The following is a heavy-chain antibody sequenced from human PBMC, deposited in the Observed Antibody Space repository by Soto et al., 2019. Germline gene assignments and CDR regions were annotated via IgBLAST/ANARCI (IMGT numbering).Heavy chain of an antibody. D-gene: IGHD4-17*01. Sequence: LSLTCTVSGDSISSGGNFWSWIRHHPGKGLEWLGYIYYTGSTYHNPSLTSRLSISVDTSKNQFSLKLSSVTPADTAVYFCARATRVTTSGSTAYYFDFWGQGTLVTVSS. CDR1: GDSISSGGNF. CDR2: IYYTGST. CDR3: ARATRVTTSGSTAYYFDF. J-gene: IGHJ4*02. V-gene: IGHV4-31*03.